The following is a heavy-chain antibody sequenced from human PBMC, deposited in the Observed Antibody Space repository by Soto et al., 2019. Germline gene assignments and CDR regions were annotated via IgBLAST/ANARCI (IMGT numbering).Heavy chain of an antibody. Sequence: EVQLVESGGGLVQPGVSLRLSCAASGFTFSSYWMHWVRQAPGKGLEWVSRINDDGRRTTYADSVKVRVTISRDNAQNPLYLPMTSLRDHHTDIYVCTRRQRPSYTADYWSQGTMVTVAS. J-gene: IGHJ4*02. CDR2: INDDGRRT. D-gene: IGHD2-2*01. CDR1: GFTFSSYW. V-gene: IGHV3-74*03. CDR3: TRRQRPSYTADY.